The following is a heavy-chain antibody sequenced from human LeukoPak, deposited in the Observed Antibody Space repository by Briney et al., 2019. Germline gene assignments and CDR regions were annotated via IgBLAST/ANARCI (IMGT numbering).Heavy chain of an antibody. D-gene: IGHD5-18*01. J-gene: IGHJ4*02. CDR3: AKNLVGNTVMAKGWGSFNY. Sequence: GGSLRLSCAASGFTFSSDAMSWVRQAPGKGLEWVSAISGSGGSTYYADSVKARFTISRDNSNNRVFLQMNSLSAGAQAVYSCAKNLVGNTVMAKGWGSFNYGGEGPLVTFSS. CDR2: ISGSGGST. V-gene: IGHV3-23*01. CDR1: GFTFSSDA.